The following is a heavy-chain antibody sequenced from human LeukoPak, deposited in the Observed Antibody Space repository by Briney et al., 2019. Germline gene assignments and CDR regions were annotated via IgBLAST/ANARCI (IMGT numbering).Heavy chain of an antibody. D-gene: IGHD3-22*01. J-gene: IGHJ4*02. CDR1: GGSFSGYY. Sequence: SETLSLTCAVYGGSFSGYYWSWIRQPPGKGLEWIGEINHSGSTNYNPSLKSRVTISVDTSKNQFSLKLSSVTAADTAVYYCARGGLQVVAPDYWGQGTLVTVSS. CDR3: ARGGLQVVAPDY. CDR2: INHSGST. V-gene: IGHV4-34*01.